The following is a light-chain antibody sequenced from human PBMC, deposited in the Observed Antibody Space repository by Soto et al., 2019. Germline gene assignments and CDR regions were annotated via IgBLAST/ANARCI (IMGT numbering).Light chain of an antibody. CDR1: QSVSSN. J-gene: IGKJ5*01. CDR3: QQRSNWS. CDR2: DAA. V-gene: IGKV3-11*01. Sequence: EIVLTQSPATLSLSPGERATLSCRASQSVSSNLAWYQQKPGQDPRLLIYDAANRATGIPARFSGSGSGTDFTLTISSLEPEDFAVYYCQQRSNWSFGQGTRLEIK.